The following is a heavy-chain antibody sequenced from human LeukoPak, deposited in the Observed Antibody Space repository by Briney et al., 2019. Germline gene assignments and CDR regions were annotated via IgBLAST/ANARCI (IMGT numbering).Heavy chain of an antibody. CDR2: ISGSGGST. CDR1: GFTLSSYA. Sequence: GGSLRLSCAASGFTLSSYAMSWVRQAPGKGLEWVSAISGSGGSTYYADSVKGRFTISRDNSKNTLYLQMNSLRAEDTAVYYCAKDLRQWLVSHPLDYWGQGTLVTVSS. D-gene: IGHD6-19*01. V-gene: IGHV3-23*01. CDR3: AKDLRQWLVSHPLDY. J-gene: IGHJ4*02.